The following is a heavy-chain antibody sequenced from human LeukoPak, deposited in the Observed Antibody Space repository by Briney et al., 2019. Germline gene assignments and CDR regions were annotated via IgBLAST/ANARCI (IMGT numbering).Heavy chain of an antibody. CDR2: IYYSGST. D-gene: IGHD5-12*01. CDR3: ARDVGIVATMQGLDP. Sequence: SETLSLTCTVSGGSISSSSYYWGWIRQPPGKGLEWIGSIYYSGSTYYNPSLKSRVTISVDTSKNQFSLKLSSVTAADTAVYYCARDVGIVATMQGLDPWGQGTLVTVSS. V-gene: IGHV4-39*07. CDR1: GGSISSSSYY. J-gene: IGHJ5*02.